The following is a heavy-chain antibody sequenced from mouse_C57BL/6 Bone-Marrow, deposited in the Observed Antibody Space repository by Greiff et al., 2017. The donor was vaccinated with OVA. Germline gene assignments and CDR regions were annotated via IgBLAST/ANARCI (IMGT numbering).Heavy chain of an antibody. CDR2: LNPNYGTT. Sequence: VQLQQSGPELVKPGASVTLSCKASGYSFTDYNLHWVKQSNGKSLEWIGVLNPNYGTTSYNQKFKGKATLTVDPSSSTAYMQLNSLTSEDSAVYYCARVITTVFDYWGQGTTLTVSS. J-gene: IGHJ2*01. D-gene: IGHD1-1*01. CDR1: GYSFTDYN. V-gene: IGHV1-39*01. CDR3: ARVITTVFDY.